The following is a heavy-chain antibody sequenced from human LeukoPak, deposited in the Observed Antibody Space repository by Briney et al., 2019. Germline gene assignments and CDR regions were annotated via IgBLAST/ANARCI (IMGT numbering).Heavy chain of an antibody. CDR2: VNHSGSS. CDR1: GGSFSGYY. J-gene: IGHJ3*02. D-gene: IGHD6-13*01. CDR3: ARHKRYSSSWYDAFDI. Sequence: SETLSLTCAVYGGSFSGYYWSWIRQPPGKGLEWIGEVNHSGSSNYSPSLKSRVTISVDMSKNQFSLKLSSVTAADTAVYYCARHKRYSSSWYDAFDIWGQGTMVTVSS. V-gene: IGHV4-34*01.